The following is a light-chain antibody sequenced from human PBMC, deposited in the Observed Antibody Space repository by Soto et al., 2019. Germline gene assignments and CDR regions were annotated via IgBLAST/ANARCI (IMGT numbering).Light chain of an antibody. J-gene: IGLJ2*01. CDR1: SSDIGAYKF. V-gene: IGLV2-8*01. Sequence: QSALTQPPFASGSPGQSVAISCTGTSSDIGAYKFVSWYQQHPGKAPKLIIYEVSIRPSGVPDRFSGSKSGNTASLTVSGLLAEDEADYYCSLYAGSNNVVFGGGTKLTVL. CDR2: EVS. CDR3: SLYAGSNNVV.